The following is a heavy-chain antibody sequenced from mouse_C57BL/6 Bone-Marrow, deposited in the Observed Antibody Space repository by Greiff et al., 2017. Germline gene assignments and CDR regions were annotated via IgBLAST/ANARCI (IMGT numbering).Heavy chain of an antibody. Sequence: QVQLQQSGAELARPGASVKLSCKASGYTFTSYGISWVKQRTGQGLEWIGEIYPRSGNTYYNEKFKGKATLTADKSSSTAYMELRSLTSEDSAVYFCAFYYGNWYFDVWGTGTTVTVSS. D-gene: IGHD2-1*01. CDR2: IYPRSGNT. CDR3: AFYYGNWYFDV. V-gene: IGHV1-81*01. CDR1: GYTFTSYG. J-gene: IGHJ1*03.